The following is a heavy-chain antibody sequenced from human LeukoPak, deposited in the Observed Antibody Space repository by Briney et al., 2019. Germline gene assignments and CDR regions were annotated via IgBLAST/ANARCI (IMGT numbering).Heavy chain of an antibody. V-gene: IGHV1-8*01. J-gene: IGHJ3*02. Sequence: GASVKVSCKASGYTFTSYDINWVRQATGQGLEWMGWMNPNSGNTGYAQKLQGRVTMTRNTSISTAYMELSSLRSEDTAVYYCARGDYYDSSDAFDIWGRGTMVTVSS. CDR1: GYTFTSYD. CDR2: MNPNSGNT. D-gene: IGHD3-22*01. CDR3: ARGDYYDSSDAFDI.